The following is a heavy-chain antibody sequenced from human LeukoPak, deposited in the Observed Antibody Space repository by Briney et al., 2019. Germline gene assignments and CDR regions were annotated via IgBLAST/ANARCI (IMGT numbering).Heavy chain of an antibody. CDR2: IYYSGNT. Sequence: PSETLSLTCTVSSGSITNYYWSWIRQPPGKGLEWIGFIYYSGNTNYNPSLKSRVTISVDTSKNQFSLKLSSVTAADTAVYYCARDISYADAHYFDYWGQGTLVTVSS. J-gene: IGHJ4*02. CDR1: SGSITNYY. V-gene: IGHV4-59*12. D-gene: IGHD2-2*01. CDR3: ARDISYADAHYFDY.